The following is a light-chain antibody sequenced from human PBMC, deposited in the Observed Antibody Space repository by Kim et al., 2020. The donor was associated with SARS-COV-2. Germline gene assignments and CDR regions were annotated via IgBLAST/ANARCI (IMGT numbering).Light chain of an antibody. Sequence: SPGERATLSCRASQSVSGSYLAGYQQKPGQAPRLLIYGASSRATGIPDRFSGSGSGTDFTLTISRLEPEDFAVYYCQQYGSSPLTFGGGTKVDIK. J-gene: IGKJ4*01. CDR2: GAS. CDR1: QSVSGSY. CDR3: QQYGSSPLT. V-gene: IGKV3-20*01.